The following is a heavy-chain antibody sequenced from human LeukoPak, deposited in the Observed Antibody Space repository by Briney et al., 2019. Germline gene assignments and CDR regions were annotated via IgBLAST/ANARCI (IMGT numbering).Heavy chain of an antibody. J-gene: IGHJ4*02. Sequence: PETLSLTCTVSGVSISSYYWSWIRQPPGKGLEWIGYISYSGSTTYNPSLKSRVTLSADMSKNQFSLKLSSVTAADTAVYYCARRYYDTQYSQYYFDYWGQGTLVTVSS. CDR3: ARRYYDTQYSQYYFDY. CDR1: GVSISSYY. V-gene: IGHV4-59*08. D-gene: IGHD3-22*01. CDR2: ISYSGST.